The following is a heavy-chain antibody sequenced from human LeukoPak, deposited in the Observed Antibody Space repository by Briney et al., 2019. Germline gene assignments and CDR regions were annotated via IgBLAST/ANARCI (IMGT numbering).Heavy chain of an antibody. Sequence: SETLSLTCTVSGGSISSYYWSWIRQPPGKGLEWIGYIYYSGSTNYNPSLKSRVTISVDTSKNQFSLKLSSVTAADTAVYYCARASGSYWFDPWGQGTLVIVSS. V-gene: IGHV4-59*01. CDR3: ARASGSYWFDP. CDR2: IYYSGST. D-gene: IGHD1-26*01. CDR1: GGSISSYY. J-gene: IGHJ5*02.